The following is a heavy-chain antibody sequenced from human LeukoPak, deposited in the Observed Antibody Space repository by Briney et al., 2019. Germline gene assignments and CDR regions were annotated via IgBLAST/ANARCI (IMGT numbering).Heavy chain of an antibody. J-gene: IGHJ3*02. CDR2: ISGSGGST. D-gene: IGHD4-17*01. Sequence: PGGTLRLSCAASGFTFSSYSMNWVRQAPGKGLEWVSAISGSGGSTYYADSVKGRFTISRDNSKNTLYLQMNSLRAEDTAVYYCAKLYYGDYNAFDIWGQGTMVTVSS. CDR3: AKLYYGDYNAFDI. CDR1: GFTFSSYS. V-gene: IGHV3-23*01.